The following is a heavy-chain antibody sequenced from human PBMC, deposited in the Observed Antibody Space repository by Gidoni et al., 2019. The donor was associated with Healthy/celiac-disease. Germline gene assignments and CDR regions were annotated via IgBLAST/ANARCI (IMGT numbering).Heavy chain of an antibody. CDR1: GGPISSGGYY. V-gene: IGHV4-31*03. CDR3: ARSMSSGWYGDSAFDY. Sequence: QVQLQESGPGLVKPSQTLSLTCTVSGGPISSGGYYGSWIRQHPGKGLEWIGYIYYSGSTCYNPSLKSRVTISVDTSKNQFSLKLSSVTAADTAVYYCARSMSSGWYGDSAFDYWGQGTLVTVSS. J-gene: IGHJ4*02. D-gene: IGHD6-19*01. CDR2: IYYSGST.